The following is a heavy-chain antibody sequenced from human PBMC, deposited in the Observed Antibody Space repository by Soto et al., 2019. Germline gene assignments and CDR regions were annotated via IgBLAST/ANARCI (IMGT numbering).Heavy chain of an antibody. CDR3: ARDYGDYFHYFDY. D-gene: IGHD4-17*01. CDR2: MNPNSGNT. Sequence: QVQLVQSGAEVKKPGSSVKVSCKASGGTFSSYDINWVRQATGQGLEWMGWMNPNSGNTGYAQKFQGRVTMTRNTSISTAYMELSSLRSEDTAVYYCARDYGDYFHYFDYWGQGTLVTVSS. J-gene: IGHJ4*02. V-gene: IGHV1-8*02. CDR1: GGTFSSYD.